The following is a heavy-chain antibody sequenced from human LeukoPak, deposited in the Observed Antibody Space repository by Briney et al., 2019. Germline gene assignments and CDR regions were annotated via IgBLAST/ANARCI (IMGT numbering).Heavy chain of an antibody. J-gene: IGHJ4*02. CDR1: GFTFSGYS. V-gene: IGHV3-48*04. D-gene: IGHD3-16*01. Sequence: GGSLRLSCATSGFTFSGYSMNWVRQAPGKGLRWISFIDSSSGTIFYAESVKGRFTISRDNAQNSLFLQMNSLRAEDTAVYYCARRVPNQVITDYFDYWGQGTLVTVSS. CDR3: ARRVPNQVITDYFDY. CDR2: IDSSSGTI.